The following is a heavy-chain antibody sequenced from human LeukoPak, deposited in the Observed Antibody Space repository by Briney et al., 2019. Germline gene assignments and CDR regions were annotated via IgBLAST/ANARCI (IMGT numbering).Heavy chain of an antibody. CDR2: ISAYTGDT. D-gene: IGHD2-2*01. V-gene: IGHV1-18*01. Sequence: ASVKVSCKASGYTFTGYGLSWLRQAPGQGLEWMGWISAYTGDTNYARKVQGRVTLTTDTSTSTAYMELRSLTSDDTAIYYCARAYPHGVVVDPPAVGRAFDIWGQGTMVIVSS. CDR3: ARAYPHGVVVDPPAVGRAFDI. CDR1: GYTFTGYG. J-gene: IGHJ3*02.